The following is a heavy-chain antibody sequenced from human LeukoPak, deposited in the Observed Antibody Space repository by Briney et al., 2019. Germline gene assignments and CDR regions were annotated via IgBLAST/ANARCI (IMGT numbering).Heavy chain of an antibody. Sequence: GGSLRLSCAASGFTFSTYLMHWVSQAPGKGLVWVSRINTDGSITTYADSVKGRFTISRDNAKSTLYLQMNSLRDEDTAVYYCASLGTLVPWGQGTLVTVSS. V-gene: IGHV3-74*03. CDR1: GFTFSTYL. CDR2: INTDGSIT. CDR3: ASLGTLVP. D-gene: IGHD3-9*01. J-gene: IGHJ5*02.